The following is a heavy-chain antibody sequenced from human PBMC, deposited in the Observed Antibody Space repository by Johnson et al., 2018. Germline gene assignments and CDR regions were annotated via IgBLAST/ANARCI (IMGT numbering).Heavy chain of an antibody. D-gene: IGHD2-15*01. CDR1: GFTFSHYG. V-gene: IGHV3-30*18. CDR2: ISHDGRNK. CDR3: AKDRWRGYYYYGMDV. J-gene: IGHJ6*02. Sequence: QVQLVESGGGVVQPGRSLRLSCAASGFTFSHYGMHWVRQVPGKGLEWVAIISHDGRNKYYADSVKGRFTTSRDNSKNTLYLQMKRLRAEDTAVYSCAKDRWRGYYYYGMDVWGQGTTVTVS.